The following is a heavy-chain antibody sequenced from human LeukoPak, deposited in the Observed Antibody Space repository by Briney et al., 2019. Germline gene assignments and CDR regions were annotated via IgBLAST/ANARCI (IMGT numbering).Heavy chain of an antibody. D-gene: IGHD3-3*01. J-gene: IGHJ4*02. V-gene: IGHV1-8*01. Sequence: VKVSFKASGYTFTSYDINWVRQATGQGLEWMGWMNPNSGNTGYAQKFQGRVTMTRNTSISTAYMELSSLRSEDTAVYYCARGLLSGYYTGTDYWGQGTLVTVSS. CDR1: GYTFTSYD. CDR2: MNPNSGNT. CDR3: ARGLLSGYYTGTDY.